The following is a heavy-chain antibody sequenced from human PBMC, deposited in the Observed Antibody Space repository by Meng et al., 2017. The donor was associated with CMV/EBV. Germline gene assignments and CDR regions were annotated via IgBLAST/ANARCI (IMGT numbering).Heavy chain of an antibody. J-gene: IGHJ4*02. Sequence: GESLKISCAAPGFTFSSYAMSWVRQAPGKGLEWVSVIYSGGSSTYYADTVKGRFTISRDNSKNTLYLQMNSLRAEDTAVYYCAKDIYLGHGYCSSTSCYPFDNWGQGTLVTVSS. CDR2: IYSGGSST. V-gene: IGHV3-23*03. D-gene: IGHD2-2*01. CDR3: AKDIYLGHGYCSSTSCYPFDN. CDR1: GFTFSSYA.